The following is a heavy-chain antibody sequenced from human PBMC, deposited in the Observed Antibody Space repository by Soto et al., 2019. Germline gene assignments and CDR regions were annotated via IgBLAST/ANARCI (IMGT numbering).Heavy chain of an antibody. CDR2: IYSGGST. J-gene: IGHJ6*02. CDR3: ARDLYSSGWYNMAAYYYGMDV. Sequence: PAGSMRLSCAASGFTVSSNYMSWVRQAQGKGLEWVSVIYSGGSTYYADSEKGRFTNSRDNSKNTLYLQMNSLRAEDTAVYYCARDLYSSGWYNMAAYYYGMDVWGQGTTVTVSS. D-gene: IGHD6-19*01. CDR1: GFTVSSNY. V-gene: IGHV3-53*01.